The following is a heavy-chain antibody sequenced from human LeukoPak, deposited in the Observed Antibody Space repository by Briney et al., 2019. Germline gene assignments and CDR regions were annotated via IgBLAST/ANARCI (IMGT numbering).Heavy chain of an antibody. V-gene: IGHV1-46*01. D-gene: IGHD3-16*01. CDR2: INPSGGST. CDR1: GYTFTSYY. CDR3: AGSLGNWFDP. J-gene: IGHJ5*02. Sequence: ASVTVSCKASGYTFTSYYMHWVRQAPGQGLAWMGIINPSGGSTSYAQKFQGRVTITRDTSTSTVYMGLSSLRSEDAAVNYCAGSLGNWFDPWGQGTLVTVSS.